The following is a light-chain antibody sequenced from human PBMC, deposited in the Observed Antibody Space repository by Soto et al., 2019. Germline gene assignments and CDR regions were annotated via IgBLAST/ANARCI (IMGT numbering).Light chain of an antibody. J-gene: IGKJ1*01. CDR2: GAS. Sequence: VLTQSPATLSVSPGERAILSCRASQSLSNLAWYQQKPGQAPRLLIYGASTRATGIPASFSGSGSGTEFTLTISSLQSEDFAVYYCHQYNDWAGWTFGQGTKVEIK. CDR3: HQYNDWAGWT. CDR1: QSLSN. V-gene: IGKV3-15*01.